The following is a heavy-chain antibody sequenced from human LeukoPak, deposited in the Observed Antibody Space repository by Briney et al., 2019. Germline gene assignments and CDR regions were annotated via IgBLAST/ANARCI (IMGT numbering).Heavy chain of an antibody. V-gene: IGHV1-24*01. CDR2: FDPEDGET. J-gene: IGHJ5*02. CDR3: ARDPGKGYCSSTSCYSNWFDP. Sequence: GASVKVSCKVSGYTLTELSMHWVRQAPGKGLEWMGGFDPEDGETIYAQKFQGRVTITTDESTSTAYMELRSLRSDDTAVYYCARDPGKGYCSSTSCYSNWFDPWGQGTLVTISS. CDR1: GYTLTELS. D-gene: IGHD2-2*01.